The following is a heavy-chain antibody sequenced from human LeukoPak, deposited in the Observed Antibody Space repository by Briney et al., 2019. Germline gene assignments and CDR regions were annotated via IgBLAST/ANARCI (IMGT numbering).Heavy chain of an antibody. V-gene: IGHV4-34*01. Sequence: SETLSLTCAVYGGSFSGYYWSWIRQPPGKGLEWIGEINHSGSTNYNPSLKSRVTISVDTSKNQFSLKLSSVTAADTAVNYCARLGPPNDYVWGSYRYQYYYYYYMDVWGKGTTVTISS. CDR3: ARLGPPNDYVWGSYRYQYYYYYYMDV. J-gene: IGHJ6*03. D-gene: IGHD3-16*02. CDR1: GGSFSGYY. CDR2: INHSGST.